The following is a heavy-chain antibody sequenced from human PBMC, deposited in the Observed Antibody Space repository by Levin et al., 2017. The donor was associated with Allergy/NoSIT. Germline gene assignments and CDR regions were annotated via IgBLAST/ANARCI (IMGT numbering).Heavy chain of an antibody. V-gene: IGHV3-30-3*01. CDR3: ARDTISGGRNPFAY. CDR1: GFTFSIYT. D-gene: IGHD5-12*01. J-gene: IGHJ4*02. Sequence: GGSLRLSCSASGFTFSIYTIHWVRQAPGKGLEWVAVISYDGSKKYYADSVKGRFTISRDNSKNTLYLQMDSLRADDTAVYYCARDTISGGRNPFAYWGQGTLVTVSS. CDR2: ISYDGSKK.